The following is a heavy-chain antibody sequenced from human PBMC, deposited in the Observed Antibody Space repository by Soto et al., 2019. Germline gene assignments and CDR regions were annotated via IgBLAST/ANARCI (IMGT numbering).Heavy chain of an antibody. J-gene: IGHJ4*02. CDR3: ARNYYDSSGGFDY. CDR1: GFTVRSNY. CDR2: IYSGGST. D-gene: IGHD3-22*01. Sequence: EVQLVESGGGLIQPGGSLRLSCAASGFTVRSNYMRWVRQAPVKGLEWVSVIYSGGSTYYADSVKGRFTISRDNSKNTLYLQMNSLRAEDTAVYYCARNYYDSSGGFDYWGQGTLVTVSS. V-gene: IGHV3-53*01.